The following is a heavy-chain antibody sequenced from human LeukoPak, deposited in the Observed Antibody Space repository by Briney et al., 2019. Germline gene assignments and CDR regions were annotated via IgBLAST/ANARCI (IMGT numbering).Heavy chain of an antibody. V-gene: IGHV4-30-4*02. D-gene: IGHD1-26*01. CDR1: GSSISSGDFY. CDR3: AELVGETEAFDI. J-gene: IGHJ3*02. CDR2: IYYSGDT. Sequence: SDTLSLTCTVSGSSISSGDFYWSWIRQSPGQGLGWIGYIYYSGDTYYNPSLKSRVAISVDTSKNQFSLKLRSVTAAETAVYYGAELVGETEAFDIWGQGTLVTVSS.